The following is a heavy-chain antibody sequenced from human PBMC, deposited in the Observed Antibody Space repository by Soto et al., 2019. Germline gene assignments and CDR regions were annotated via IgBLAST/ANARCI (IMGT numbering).Heavy chain of an antibody. CDR2: INHSGGT. J-gene: IGHJ4*02. CDR3: ARGSFETSPFDY. CDR1: DASFSGYY. Sequence: QVQLQEWGAGLLKPSETLSLTCDIYDASFSGYYWSWIRQPPGKGLEWIGEINHSGGTNSNPSLKSRVTLSLGTSKNQFSLKLTYVTAADTAVYFCARGSFETSPFDYWDQGTRVTVSS. V-gene: IGHV4-34*01.